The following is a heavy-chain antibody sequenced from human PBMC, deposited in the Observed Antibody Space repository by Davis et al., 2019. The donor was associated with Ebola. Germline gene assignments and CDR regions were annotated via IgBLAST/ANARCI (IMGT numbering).Heavy chain of an antibody. CDR1: GGSIRSSTYY. V-gene: IGHV4-61*05. Sequence: PSETLSLTCTVSGGSIRSSTYYWGWIRQPPGKGLEWIGYIYYDGRTNYNPSLKSRVTISLDTSRNQFSLKLSSVTAADTAVYYCVRGSGWFGGEAGYWGQGALVTVSS. D-gene: IGHD6-19*01. CDR2: IYYDGRT. CDR3: VRGSGWFGGEAGY. J-gene: IGHJ4*02.